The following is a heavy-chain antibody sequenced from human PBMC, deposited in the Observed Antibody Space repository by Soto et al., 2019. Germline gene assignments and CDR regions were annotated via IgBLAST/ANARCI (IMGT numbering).Heavy chain of an antibody. J-gene: IGHJ6*02. CDR3: AHSRCGGDCLQAYPSHYYYGMDV. CDR2: IYWDDDK. D-gene: IGHD2-21*02. CDR1: GFSLSTSGVS. Sequence: QITLKESGPTLVKPTQTLTLTCTFSGFSLSTSGVSVGWIRQPPGKALEWLALIYWDDDKRYSPSLKSRLTITKDSSKNLLVLRTTNMEPVDTATYYCAHSRCGGDCLQAYPSHYYYGMDVWGQGTTVTVSS. V-gene: IGHV2-5*02.